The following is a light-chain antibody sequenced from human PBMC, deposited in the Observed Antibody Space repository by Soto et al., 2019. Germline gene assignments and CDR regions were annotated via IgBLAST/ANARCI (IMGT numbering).Light chain of an antibody. CDR3: AVWDDSLNGHV. V-gene: IGLV1-44*01. Sequence: QSVLTQPPSASGTPGQRVTISCSGSSSNIGSNTVNWYQQLPGTAPKLLIYSSNQRPSGVPDRFSGSKSGTSASLAISGLQSEDEADYYCAVWDDSLNGHVFGTGTKVTVL. J-gene: IGLJ1*01. CDR2: SSN. CDR1: SSNIGSNT.